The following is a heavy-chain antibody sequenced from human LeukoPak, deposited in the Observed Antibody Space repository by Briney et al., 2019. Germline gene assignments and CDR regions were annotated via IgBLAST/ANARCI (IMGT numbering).Heavy chain of an antibody. D-gene: IGHD3-3*01. J-gene: IGHJ4*02. CDR3: ARHSHYDFWSGSVTPFDY. Sequence: GESLKISCKGSGYSLTSYWIGWVRQMPGKGLEWMGIIYPGDSDTRYSPSFQGQVTISADKSISTAYLQWSSLKASDTAMYYCARHSHYDFWSGSVTPFDYWGQGTLVTVSS. CDR1: GYSLTSYW. CDR2: IYPGDSDT. V-gene: IGHV5-51*01.